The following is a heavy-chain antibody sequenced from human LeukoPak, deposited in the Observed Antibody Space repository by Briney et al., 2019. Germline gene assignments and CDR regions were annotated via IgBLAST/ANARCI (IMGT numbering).Heavy chain of an antibody. J-gene: IGHJ5*02. CDR2: ISADNGNT. D-gene: IGHD1-20*01. Sequence: ASVKVSCKASGYTFTSYAISWVRQAPGQGLEWMGWISADNGNTDYAQKLQGRVTMTTDTSTSTAYMELRSLRSDDTAVYYCARAQGITGTTNWFDPWGQGTLVTVSS. V-gene: IGHV1-18*01. CDR1: GYTFTSYA. CDR3: ARAQGITGTTNWFDP.